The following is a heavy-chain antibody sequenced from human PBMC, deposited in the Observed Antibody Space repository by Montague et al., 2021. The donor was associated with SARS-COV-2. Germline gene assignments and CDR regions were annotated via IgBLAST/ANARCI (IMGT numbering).Heavy chain of an antibody. CDR1: GFTFNTYD. D-gene: IGHD2-15*01. V-gene: IGHV3-30*18. J-gene: IGHJ4*02. CDR2: VSYDGSNK. Sequence: SLRLSCAASGFTFNTYDMHWVRQAPGKGLEWVAVVSYDGSNKYYADSVKGRFTISRDNSKNTLYLQMNSLRAEDTAVYYCAKDLTVDIVVVVAAIKDSAFDYRGQGTLVTVSS. CDR3: AKDLTVDIVVVVAAIKDSAFDY.